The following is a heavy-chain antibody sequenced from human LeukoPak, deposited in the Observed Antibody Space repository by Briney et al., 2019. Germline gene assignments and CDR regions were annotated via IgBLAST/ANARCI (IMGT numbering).Heavy chain of an antibody. CDR1: GFTFDDYA. Sequence: GRSLRLSCAASGFTFDDYAMHWVRQAPGKGLEWVSGISWNSGSIGYADSVKGRFTISRDSAKNSLYLQMNSLRAEDTALYYCAKARGYSYVPDYWGQGTLVTVSS. CDR3: AKARGYSYVPDY. D-gene: IGHD5-18*01. V-gene: IGHV3-9*01. J-gene: IGHJ4*02. CDR2: ISWNSGSI.